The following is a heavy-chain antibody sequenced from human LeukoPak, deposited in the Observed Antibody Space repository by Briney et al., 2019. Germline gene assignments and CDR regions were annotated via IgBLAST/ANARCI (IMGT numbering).Heavy chain of an antibody. V-gene: IGHV4-59*01. Sequence: PSETLSLTCTVSGGSISSFHWSWIRQPPGKGLEHIGNIYDSGSTYYNPSLKSRVTISVDTSRNQFSLKLSSVTAADTAVYYCARTYSGRSYYFDCWGQGTPVTLSS. CDR1: GGSISSFH. CDR3: ARTYSGRSYYFDC. J-gene: IGHJ4*02. D-gene: IGHD1-26*01. CDR2: IYDSGST.